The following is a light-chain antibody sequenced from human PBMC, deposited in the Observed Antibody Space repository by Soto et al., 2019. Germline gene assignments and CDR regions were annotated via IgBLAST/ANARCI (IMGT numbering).Light chain of an antibody. J-gene: IGKJ2*02. V-gene: IGKV1-33*01. CDR2: DAS. CDR3: QQYDNLPRT. CDR1: QDIGNY. Sequence: DIQMTQSPSSLSASVGDRVTITCQASQDIGNYLNWYQHKPGKAPKLLLYDASTLQTGVTSRFSGSGSGTHFTFTISSLQPEDIATYYSQQYDNLPRTFGQGTKLDVK.